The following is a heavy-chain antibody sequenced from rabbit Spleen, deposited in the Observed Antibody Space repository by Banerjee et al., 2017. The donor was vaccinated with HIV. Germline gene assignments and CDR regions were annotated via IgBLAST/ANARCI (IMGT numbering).Heavy chain of an antibody. V-gene: IGHV1S45*01. D-gene: IGHD1-1*01. CDR2: IGIAGGSP. CDR3: ARDLVAVIGWNFSL. Sequence: QEQLVESGGDLVKPEGSLTLTCKASGFSFSSSYWICWVRQAPGKGLEWIACIGIAGGSPGYASWAKGRFTISKTSSTTVTLQMTSLTAADTATYFCARDLVAVIGWNFSLWGQGTLVTVS. CDR1: GFSFSSSYW. J-gene: IGHJ4*01.